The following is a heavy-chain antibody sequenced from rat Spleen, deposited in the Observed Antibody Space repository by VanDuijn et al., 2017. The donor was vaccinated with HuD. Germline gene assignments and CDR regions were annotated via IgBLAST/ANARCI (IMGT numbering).Heavy chain of an antibody. Sequence: EVQLVESGGGLVQSGKSLKLSCAASGFAFSDYYMTWVRQAPKKGLEWVASISYEGSTTYYGDSVKGRFTISRDNAKSTLYLQMDSLRSEDTATYYCARRTYGDYWGQGVMVAVSS. V-gene: IGHV5-22*01. CDR2: ISYEGSTT. J-gene: IGHJ2*01. CDR1: GFAFSDYY. CDR3: ARRTYGDY. D-gene: IGHD1-11*01.